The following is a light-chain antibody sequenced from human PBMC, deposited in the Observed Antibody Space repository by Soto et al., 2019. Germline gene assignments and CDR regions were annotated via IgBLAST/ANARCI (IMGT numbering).Light chain of an antibody. CDR3: SSRSYGGSNVL. CDR2: EVT. J-gene: IGLJ2*01. CDR1: SSDVGAYDS. Sequence: QSVLTQPPSASGSPGQSVTISCTGTSSDVGAYDSVSWYQQHPGKAPKLIIFEVTKRPSGVPDRFSGSKSGNTASLTVSGLQAEDEADYYCSSRSYGGSNVLFGGGTKVTVL. V-gene: IGLV2-8*01.